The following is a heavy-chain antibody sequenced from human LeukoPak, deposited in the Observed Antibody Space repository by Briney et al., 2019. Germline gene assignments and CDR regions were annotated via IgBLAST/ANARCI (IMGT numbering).Heavy chain of an antibody. J-gene: IGHJ4*02. CDR1: EFTFSSYW. D-gene: IGHD4-17*01. CDR2: IKQDGGQI. V-gene: IGHV3-7*01. Sequence: LGGSLRLSCAASEFTFSSYWMSWVRQAPGKGLEGVANIKQDGGQIYYLESVKGRFTVSRDNAKNSLYLQMNSLRAEDTAVYYCARLGARQMLDYWGQGTLVTVSS. CDR3: ARLGARQMLDY.